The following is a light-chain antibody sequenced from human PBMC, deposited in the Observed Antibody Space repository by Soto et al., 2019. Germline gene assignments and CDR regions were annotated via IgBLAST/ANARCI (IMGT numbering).Light chain of an antibody. Sequence: SVLTQSPGTLSLFPGERATLSCRTSQSISSTYLAWYQQRPGQAPRLLIYAASSRATGIPDRFSGSGSGTEFTLTISSLQSEDFAAYYCQQYNNWPLTFGGGTKVEIK. J-gene: IGKJ4*01. CDR2: AAS. CDR1: QSISSTY. CDR3: QQYNNWPLT. V-gene: IGKV3-20*01.